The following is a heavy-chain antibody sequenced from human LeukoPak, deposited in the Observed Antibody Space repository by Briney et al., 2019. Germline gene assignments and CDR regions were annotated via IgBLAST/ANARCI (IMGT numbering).Heavy chain of an antibody. D-gene: IGHD6-19*01. J-gene: IGHJ4*02. Sequence: GGSLRLSCAASGFTFSNYGMHWVRQAPGKGLEWVAFIRYDGTIQYYADSVKGRFTISRDNSKTTLYLQMNSLRAEDTAVYYCVKTDKLSSGWYRNFDYWGQGALVTVSS. CDR2: IRYDGTIQ. CDR3: VKTDKLSSGWYRNFDY. CDR1: GFTFSNYG. V-gene: IGHV3-30*02.